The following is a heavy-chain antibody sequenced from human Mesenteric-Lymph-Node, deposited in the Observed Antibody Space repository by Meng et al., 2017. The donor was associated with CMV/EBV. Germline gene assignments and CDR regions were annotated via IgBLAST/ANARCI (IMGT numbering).Heavy chain of an antibody. V-gene: IGHV1-2*02. Sequence: ASVKVSCKASGYTFSGYSIHWVRQAPGQGLEWMGWVNPHSGDTEYAQKFHGRATMTTDTSISAGYMELSSLTSDDTAVYYCGRGNRSFDPWGQGTLVTVSS. D-gene: IGHD2/OR15-2a*01. CDR2: VNPHSGDT. CDR1: GYTFSGYS. J-gene: IGHJ5*02. CDR3: GRGNRSFDP.